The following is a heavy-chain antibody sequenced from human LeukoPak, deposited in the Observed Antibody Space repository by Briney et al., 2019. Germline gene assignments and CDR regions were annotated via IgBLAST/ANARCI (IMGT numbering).Heavy chain of an antibody. D-gene: IGHD5-12*01. CDR1: GFTFSSYG. J-gene: IGHJ2*01. Sequence: GGSLRLSCAASGFTFSSYGMHWVRQAPGKGLEWVAVTWYDGSNKYYADSVKGRFTISRDNSKNTLYLQMNSLRAEDTAVYYCARDPDIEKNWYFDLWGRSTLVTVSS. CDR2: TWYDGSNK. V-gene: IGHV3-33*01. CDR3: ARDPDIEKNWYFDL.